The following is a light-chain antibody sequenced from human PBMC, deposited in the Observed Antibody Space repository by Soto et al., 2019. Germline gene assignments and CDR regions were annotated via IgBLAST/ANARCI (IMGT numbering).Light chain of an antibody. CDR1: QSVSSSY. CDR3: QQCDSSLYT. V-gene: IGKV3-20*01. CDR2: GAS. J-gene: IGKJ2*01. Sequence: EIVLTQSPGTLSLSPGERATLSCRASQSVSSSYLAWYQQKPGQAPRLLIYGASTRAPGIPDRFSGSGSGTDFTLTISRLEPEDFAVYYCQQCDSSLYTFGLGTKLEI.